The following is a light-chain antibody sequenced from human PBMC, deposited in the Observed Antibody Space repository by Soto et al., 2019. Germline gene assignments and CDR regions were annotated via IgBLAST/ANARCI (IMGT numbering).Light chain of an antibody. CDR2: SNN. Sequence: QSVLTQPPSASGTPGQRVTISCSGSSSNIGSYTVNWYQQLPGTAPKLLIYSNNERPSGVPDRFSGSKSGTSASLAISGLQSEDEADYYCVAWDDSLNGYVFGTGTKLTVL. J-gene: IGLJ1*01. CDR3: VAWDDSLNGYV. CDR1: SSNIGSYT. V-gene: IGLV1-44*01.